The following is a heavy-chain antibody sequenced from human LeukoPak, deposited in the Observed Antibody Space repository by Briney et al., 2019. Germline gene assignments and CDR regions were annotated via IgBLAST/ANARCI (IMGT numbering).Heavy chain of an antibody. CDR3: ARDQEGFDY. V-gene: IGHV1-46*01. J-gene: IGHJ4*02. CDR1: GYTFTSNY. Sequence: GASVKVSCKASGYTFTSNYIHWVRQAPGQGLEWMGMIYPRDGSTSYAQKFQGRVTVTRDTSTSTVHMELSGLRSEDTAVYYCARDQEGFDYWGRGTLVTVSS. CDR2: IYPRDGST.